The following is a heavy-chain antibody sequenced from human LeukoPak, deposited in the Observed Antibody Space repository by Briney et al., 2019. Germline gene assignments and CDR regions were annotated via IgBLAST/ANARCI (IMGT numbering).Heavy chain of an antibody. J-gene: IGHJ4*02. CDR1: GFTVSSNY. CDR2: IYSGGST. CDR3: AKEDSVRREFDY. Sequence: GGSLRLSCEASGFTVSSNYMSWVRQAPGKGLEWVSVIYSGGSTNYAASVKGRFTISRDNSKDTLYLQMNSLRAEDTAVYYCAKEDSVRREFDYWGQGTLATVSS. V-gene: IGHV3-53*01.